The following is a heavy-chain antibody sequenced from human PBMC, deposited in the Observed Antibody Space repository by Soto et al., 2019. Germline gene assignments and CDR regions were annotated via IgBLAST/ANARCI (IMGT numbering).Heavy chain of an antibody. CDR2: ISYDGSNE. J-gene: IGHJ4*02. CDR3: AQQLYSTGWSSLRG. V-gene: IGHV3-30*18. Sequence: QVQLVESGGGVVQPGTSLRLSCAASGFTFSSFGMHWVRQAPGKGLEWVAVISYDGSNEYYADSVKGRFTISSDNSKSRLYLQMNSLRAEDTAVYYCAQQLYSTGWSSLRGWGQGTLVTVSS. CDR1: GFTFSSFG. D-gene: IGHD6-19*01.